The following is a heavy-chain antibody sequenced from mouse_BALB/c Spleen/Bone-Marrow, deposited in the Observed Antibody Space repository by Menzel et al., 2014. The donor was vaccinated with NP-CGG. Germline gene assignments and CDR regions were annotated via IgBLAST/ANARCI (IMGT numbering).Heavy chain of an antibody. CDR2: IDPASGNT. Sequence: EVHLVESGAELVKPGASVKLSCTASGFNIKDTYLHWVKQRPEQGLDWIGRIDPASGNTKYDPKFQGKATITADTSSNTAYLQLSSLTSEDTAVYYCARDSPYAMDYRGQGTSVTVSS. CDR3: ARDSPYAMDY. J-gene: IGHJ4*01. CDR1: GFNIKDTY. V-gene: IGHV14-3*02.